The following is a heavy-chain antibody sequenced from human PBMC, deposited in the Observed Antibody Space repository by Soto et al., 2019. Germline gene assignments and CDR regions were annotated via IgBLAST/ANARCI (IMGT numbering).Heavy chain of an antibody. J-gene: IGHJ4*02. CDR1: GFTFGDAW. CDR2: IKTRNKGGTT. Sequence: GGSLRLSCAASGFTFGDAWMTWVRQAPGRGLEWVGRIKTRNKGGTTDYAAPVKGRFTISRDDSKSTMFLQMNSLKTEDTAVYYCATYYGQGYWGQGTPVTVSS. CDR3: ATYYGQGY. V-gene: IGHV3-15*01. D-gene: IGHD3-3*01.